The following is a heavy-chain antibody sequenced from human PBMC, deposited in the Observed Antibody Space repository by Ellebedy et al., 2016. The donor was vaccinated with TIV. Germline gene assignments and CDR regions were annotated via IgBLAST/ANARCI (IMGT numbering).Heavy chain of an antibody. J-gene: IGHJ3*02. CDR1: GLIFSTYW. D-gene: IGHD2-2*01. CDR3: ARDTVPAALDAFDI. Sequence: GESLKISCAASGLIFSTYWMAWVRQAPGKGLEWVANIKEDGSEKYYVDSVKGRFTISRDNAKNSLYLQMNTLRAEDTAVYYCARDTVPAALDAFDIWGQGTMVTVSS. V-gene: IGHV3-7*03. CDR2: IKEDGSEK.